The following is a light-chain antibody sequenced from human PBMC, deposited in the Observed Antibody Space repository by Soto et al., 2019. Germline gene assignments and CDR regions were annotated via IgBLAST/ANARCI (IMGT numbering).Light chain of an antibody. CDR2: AAS. V-gene: IGKV1-12*01. J-gene: IGKJ4*01. CDR3: QQPNSFPLT. Sequence: DIQMNQSPSSVSASVGDRVTITCRASQGISSWLTWYQQKPGKAPKLLIYAASSLQSGVPSRFSSSGSGTYFTVTVSSLQPEELATSYCQQPNSFPLTFGAGTKLEI. CDR1: QGISSW.